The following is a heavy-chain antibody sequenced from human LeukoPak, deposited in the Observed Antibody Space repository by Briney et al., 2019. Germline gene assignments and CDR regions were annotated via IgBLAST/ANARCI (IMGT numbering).Heavy chain of an antibody. V-gene: IGHV4-4*09. CDR2: IFTDGST. D-gene: IGHD5-24*01. CDR3: ARGGRDGYNPFDY. Sequence: SETLSLTCTVSGGSISSYYWSWIRQPPGKGLEWIGRIFTDGSTDYNPSLESRVTVSVDTSKNQVSLKVTSVTAADTAVYYCARGGRDGYNPFDYWGQGTLVTVSS. J-gene: IGHJ4*02. CDR1: GGSISSYY.